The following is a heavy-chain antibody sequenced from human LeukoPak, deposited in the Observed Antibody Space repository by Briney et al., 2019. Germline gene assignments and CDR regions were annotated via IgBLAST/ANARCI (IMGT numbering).Heavy chain of an antibody. CDR3: ARAEELDY. J-gene: IGHJ4*02. CDR1: GGSFSGYY. V-gene: IGHV4-34*01. Sequence: SETLSLTCAVYGGSFSGYYWSWIRQPPGKGLEWIGEINHSGSTNYNPSLKSRVTISVDTSKNQFSLKLSSVTAADTAVYYCARAEELDYWGQGTLVTVSS. D-gene: IGHD1-14*01. CDR2: INHSGST.